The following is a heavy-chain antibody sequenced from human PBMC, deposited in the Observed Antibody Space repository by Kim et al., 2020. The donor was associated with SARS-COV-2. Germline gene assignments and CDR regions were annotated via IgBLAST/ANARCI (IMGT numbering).Heavy chain of an antibody. D-gene: IGHD6-19*01. CDR3: ARGGFYSSGWYDFDY. CDR1: GDSVSTNSVA. CDR2: TYYRSKWYN. J-gene: IGHJ4*02. Sequence: SQTLSLTCAISGDSVSTNSVACNWIRQSPSRGLEWLGRTYYRSKWYNDYALSVKSRITINPETSKNQFSLQLNSVSPEDTAVYYCARGGFYSSGWYDFDYWGQGTLVTVSS. V-gene: IGHV6-1*01.